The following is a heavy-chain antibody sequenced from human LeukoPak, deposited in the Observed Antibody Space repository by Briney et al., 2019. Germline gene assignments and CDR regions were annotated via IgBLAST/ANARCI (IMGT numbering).Heavy chain of an antibody. CDR2: IWYDGSNK. D-gene: IGHD5-12*01. Sequence: GGSLRLSCAASGFTFSSYAMHWVRQAPGKGLEWVAVIWYDGSNKYYADSVKGRFTISRDNSKNTLYLQMNSLRAEDTAVYYCARDWFSGYDLRGNLDYWGQGTLVTVSS. CDR3: ARDWFSGYDLRGNLDY. V-gene: IGHV3-33*08. J-gene: IGHJ4*02. CDR1: GFTFSSYA.